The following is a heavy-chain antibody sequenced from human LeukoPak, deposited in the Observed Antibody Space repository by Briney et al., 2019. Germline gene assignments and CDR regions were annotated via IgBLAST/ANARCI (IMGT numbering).Heavy chain of an antibody. V-gene: IGHV1-2*04. CDR3: ARGDRLQLHLSQFDY. J-gene: IGHJ4*02. CDR2: INPNSGGT. Sequence: ASVKVSCKASGYTFTGYYMHWVRQAPGQGLEWMGWINPNSGGTNYAQKFQGWVTMTRDTSISTAYTELSRLRSDDTAVYYCARGDRLQLHLSQFDYWGQGTLVTVSS. CDR1: GYTFTGYY. D-gene: IGHD4-11*01.